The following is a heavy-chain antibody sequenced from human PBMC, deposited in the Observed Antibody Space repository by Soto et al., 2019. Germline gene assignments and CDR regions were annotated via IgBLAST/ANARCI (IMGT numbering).Heavy chain of an antibody. CDR1: GYTFTSYA. D-gene: IGHD2-2*03. Sequence: ASVKVSCKASGYTFTSYAMHWVRQAPGQRLEWMGWINAGNGNTKYSQKFQGRVTITRDTSASTAYMELSSLRSEDTAVYYCARDGYCSSTSCYPVEGMDVWGQGTTVTVS. CDR2: INAGNGNT. J-gene: IGHJ6*02. V-gene: IGHV1-3*01. CDR3: ARDGYCSSTSCYPVEGMDV.